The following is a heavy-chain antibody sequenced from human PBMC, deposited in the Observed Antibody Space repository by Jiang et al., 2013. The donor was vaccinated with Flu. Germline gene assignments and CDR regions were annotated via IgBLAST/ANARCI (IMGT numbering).Heavy chain of an antibody. CDR2: IIPILGIA. CDR1: GGTFSSYA. CDR3: ASEVAYYDSSGYYY. D-gene: IGHD3-22*01. J-gene: IGHJ4*02. V-gene: IGHV1-69*04. Sequence: EVKKPGSSVKVSCKASGGTFSSYAISWVRQAPGQGLEWMGRIIPILGIANYAQKFQGRVTITADKSTSTAYMELSSLRSEDTAVYYCASEVAYYDSSGYYYWGQGTLVTVSS.